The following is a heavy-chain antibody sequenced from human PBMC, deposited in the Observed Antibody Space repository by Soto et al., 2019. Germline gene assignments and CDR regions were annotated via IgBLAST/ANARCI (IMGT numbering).Heavy chain of an antibody. CDR1: SFLFSSYT. D-gene: IGHD2-2*01. J-gene: IGHJ3*02. Sequence: VELVESGGALVQPGGSLRLTFTASSFLFSSYTMNWVRQAPGKGLEWIAYISGSGATIHYADSVKGRFTISRDNAKKSLYLQMDSLRVNDTAVYYCASPPRGHAVDMWGQGTLVAVSS. V-gene: IGHV3-48*01. CDR3: ASPPRGHAVDM. CDR2: ISGSGATI.